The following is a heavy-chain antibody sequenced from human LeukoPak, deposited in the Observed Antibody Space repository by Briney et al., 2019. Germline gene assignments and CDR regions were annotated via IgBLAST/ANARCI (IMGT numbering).Heavy chain of an antibody. D-gene: IGHD3-9*01. J-gene: IGHJ5*02. Sequence: ASVKVSCKTSGYRFNGYHIHWVRQAPGQGLEWMGWINPNSGGTKYAQKFQGRVTMTGDTSISTVYMELSRLRSDASAVYYCAREDYDILTGYRTKHWFHPWGQGTLVTVSS. CDR3: AREDYDILTGYRTKHWFHP. CDR2: INPNSGGT. CDR1: GYRFNGYH. V-gene: IGHV1-2*02.